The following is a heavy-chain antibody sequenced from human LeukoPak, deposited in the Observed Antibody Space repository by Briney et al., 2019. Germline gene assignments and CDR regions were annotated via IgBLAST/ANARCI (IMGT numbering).Heavy chain of an antibody. Sequence: SETLSLTCTVSGGSISSYYWSWIRQPPGKGLEWIGYIYYSGSTNYNPSLKSRVTISVDTSKNQFSLKLSSVTAADTAVYYCARDLGLREGVGWFGELSPVAWGQGTLVTVSS. CDR3: ARDLGLREGVGWFGELSPVA. CDR2: IYYSGST. J-gene: IGHJ5*02. D-gene: IGHD3-10*01. CDR1: GGSISSYY. V-gene: IGHV4-59*01.